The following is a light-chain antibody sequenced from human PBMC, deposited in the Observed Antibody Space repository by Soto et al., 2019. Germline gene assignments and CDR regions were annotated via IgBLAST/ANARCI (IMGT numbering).Light chain of an antibody. CDR2: LNSDGSH. Sequence: QLVLTQSPSASASLGASVKLTCTLSSGHSSYAIAWHQQQPEKGPRYLMKLNSDGSHSKGDGIPDRFSGSSSGAERYLTISSLQSEDEADYCCQTWGTGIHWVFGGGTKVTVL. CDR3: QTWGTGIHWV. V-gene: IGLV4-69*01. J-gene: IGLJ3*02. CDR1: SGHSSYA.